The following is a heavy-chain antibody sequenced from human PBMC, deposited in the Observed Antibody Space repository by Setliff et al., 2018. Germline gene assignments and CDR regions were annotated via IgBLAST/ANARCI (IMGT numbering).Heavy chain of an antibody. V-gene: IGHV1-46*01. CDR3: SRPDVGGSWTSDALDI. J-gene: IGHJ3*02. Sequence: ASVKDSCKASGYTFTSYGISWVRQAPGQGREWMGIISPSGGSTSYAQKFQCSVTMTTNTSINTAYMELSSLRFEDTAVYYCSRPDVGGSWTSDALDIWGQGTMVTVSS. CDR1: GYTFTSYG. CDR2: ISPSGGST.